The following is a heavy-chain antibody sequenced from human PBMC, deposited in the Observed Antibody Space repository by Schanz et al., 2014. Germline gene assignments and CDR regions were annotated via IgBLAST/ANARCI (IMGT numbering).Heavy chain of an antibody. CDR1: GYTFTSHG. D-gene: IGHD2-2*01. J-gene: IGHJ3*01. CDR2: ITAYNGDT. CDR3: ATMWAYCTITTCHTLEPFDV. V-gene: IGHV1-18*01. Sequence: QVQLEQSGAEVKKPGASVKVSCKASGYTFTSHGISWVRQAPGQGLEWMGWITAYNGDTNYAQKFQGRVTMTRDTSTSTVYMELSSLRSEDTTVYYCATMWAYCTITTCHTLEPFDVWGQGTMVTVSS.